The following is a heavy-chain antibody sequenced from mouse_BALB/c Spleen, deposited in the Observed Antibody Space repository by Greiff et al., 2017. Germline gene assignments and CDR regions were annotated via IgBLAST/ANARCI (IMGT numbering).Heavy chain of an antibody. CDR2: IDPETGGT. V-gene: IGHV1-15*01. CDR3: TRPYYYGSSLAY. J-gene: IGHJ3*01. CDR1: GYTFTDYE. D-gene: IGHD1-1*01. Sequence: VQLQQSGAELVRPGASVTLSCKASGYTFTDYEMHWVKQTPVHGLEWIGAIDPETGGTAYNQKFKGKATLTADKSSSTAYMGLRSLTSEDSAVYYCTRPYYYGSSLAYWGQGTLVTVSA.